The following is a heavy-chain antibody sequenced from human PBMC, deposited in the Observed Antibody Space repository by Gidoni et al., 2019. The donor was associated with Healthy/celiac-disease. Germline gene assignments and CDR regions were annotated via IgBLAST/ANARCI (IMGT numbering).Heavy chain of an antibody. CDR2: IRGSGGST. CDR3: AKDGGVSSGWYYFDY. D-gene: IGHD6-19*01. J-gene: IGHJ4*02. CDR1: GFTFSSYA. V-gene: IGHV3-23*01. Sequence: EVQLLESGGGLVQPGGSLRLSCAASGFTFSSYAMSWVRQAPGKGLEWVSAIRGSGGSTYYADSVKGRFTISRDNSKNTLYLQMNSLRAEDTAVYYCAKDGGVSSGWYYFDYWGQGTLVTVSS.